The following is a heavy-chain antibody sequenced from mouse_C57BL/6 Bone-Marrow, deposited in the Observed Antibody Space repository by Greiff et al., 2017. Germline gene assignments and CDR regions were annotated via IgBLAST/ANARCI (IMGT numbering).Heavy chain of an antibody. Sequence: EVQGVESGGGLVKPGGSLKLSCAASGFTFSDYGMHWVRQAPEKGLEWVAYISSGSSTIYYADTVKGRFTISRDNAKNTLFLQMTSLRSEDTAMYYCARRAGPYYYGSSWDYWGQGTTLTVSS. CDR3: ARRAGPYYYGSSWDY. V-gene: IGHV5-17*01. CDR1: GFTFSDYG. J-gene: IGHJ2*01. CDR2: ISSGSSTI. D-gene: IGHD1-1*01.